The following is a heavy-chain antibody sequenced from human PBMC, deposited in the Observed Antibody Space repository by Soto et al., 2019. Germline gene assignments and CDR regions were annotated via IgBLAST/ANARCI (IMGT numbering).Heavy chain of an antibody. CDR2: ISGSGGVT. Sequence: GGSLRLSCAASEFTFSTYGMSWVRQAPGKGLEWVSRISGSGGVTHYTDSVKGRFTISRDNSKNTLYLQMNSLRADDSAVYFCAKAAAVAGAMYGLDVWGQGTTVTVSS. V-gene: IGHV3-23*01. CDR3: AKAAAVAGAMYGLDV. D-gene: IGHD6-19*01. J-gene: IGHJ6*02. CDR1: EFTFSTYG.